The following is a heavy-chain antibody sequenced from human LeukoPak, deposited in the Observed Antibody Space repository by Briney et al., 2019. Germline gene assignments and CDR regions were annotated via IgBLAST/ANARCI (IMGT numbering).Heavy chain of an antibody. CDR2: STPYNGNT. J-gene: IGHJ4*02. V-gene: IGHV1-18*01. D-gene: IGHD6-19*01. CDR3: ARDVGGSIRGAVAGWDY. CDR1: GYTFANYG. Sequence: ASVKVSCKASGYTFANYGISWVRQAPGQGLEWLGWSTPYNGNTKYAQKVQGRVTMTTDTSTNTAYMELTTLRSDDTAVYYCARDVGGSIRGAVAGWDYWGQGTPVTVSS.